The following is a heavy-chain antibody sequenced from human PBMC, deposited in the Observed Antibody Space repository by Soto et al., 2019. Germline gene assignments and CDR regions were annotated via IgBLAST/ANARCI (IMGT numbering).Heavy chain of an antibody. J-gene: IGHJ6*02. V-gene: IGHV1-2*02. CDR1: GYTFTGYY. CDR2: INPNSGGT. CDR3: ASYSSSWYYYYYGMDV. Sequence: GESLKISCKASGYTFTGYYMHWVRQAPGQGLEWMGWINPNSGGTNYAQKFQGRVTMTRDTSISTAYMELSRLRSDDTAVYYCASYSSSWYYYYYGMDVWGQGTTVTVSS. D-gene: IGHD6-13*01.